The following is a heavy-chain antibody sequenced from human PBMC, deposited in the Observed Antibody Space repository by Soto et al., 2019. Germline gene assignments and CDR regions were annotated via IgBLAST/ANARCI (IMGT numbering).Heavy chain of an antibody. V-gene: IGHV4-34*01. D-gene: IGHD3-22*01. J-gene: IGHJ4*02. Sequence: QVQLQQWGAGLLKPSETLSLTCAVYGGSFSGYYWSWIHQPPGKGLEWIGEINHSGSTNYNPSLKSRVTISVDTSKNQFSLKLSSVTAADTAVYYCARGPSRYYDSSGYYYYWGQGTLVTVSS. CDR3: ARGPSRYYDSSGYYYY. CDR2: INHSGST. CDR1: GGSFSGYY.